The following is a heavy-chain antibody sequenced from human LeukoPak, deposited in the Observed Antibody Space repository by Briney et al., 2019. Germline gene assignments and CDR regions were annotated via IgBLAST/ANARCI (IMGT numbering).Heavy chain of an antibody. Sequence: GGSLRLSCAASGFTFSSNYMSWVRQAPGKGLEWVSVIYSGGSTYYADSVKGRFTISRDNSKNTLYLQMNSLRAEDTAVYYCARAARTPLDFDYWGQGTLVTVSS. V-gene: IGHV3-53*01. CDR1: GFTFSSNY. J-gene: IGHJ4*02. CDR3: ARAARTPLDFDY. D-gene: IGHD6-6*01. CDR2: IYSGGST.